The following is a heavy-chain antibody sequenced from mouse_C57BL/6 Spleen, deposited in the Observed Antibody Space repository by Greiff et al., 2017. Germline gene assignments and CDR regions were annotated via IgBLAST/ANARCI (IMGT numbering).Heavy chain of an antibody. CDR2: IRSKSNNSAT. Sequence: EVQLVESGGGLVQPKGSLKLSCAASGFSFNTYAMNWVRQAPGKGLEWVARIRSKSNNSATYYADSVKDRFTISRDDSESMLYLQMNNLKTEDTAMYYCVSGSSYAWFAYWGQGTLVTVSA. J-gene: IGHJ3*01. CDR1: GFSFNTYA. D-gene: IGHD1-1*01. CDR3: VSGSSYAWFAY. V-gene: IGHV10-1*01.